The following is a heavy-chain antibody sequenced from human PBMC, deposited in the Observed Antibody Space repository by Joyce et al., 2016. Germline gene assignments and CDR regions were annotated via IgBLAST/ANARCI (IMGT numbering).Heavy chain of an antibody. CDR3: ARGPYCAAYCQTHGPCYFDR. CDR1: GFAFGNYW. Sequence: EARLVQSGGGFFQPGESLRLSCEASGFAFGNYWMYWVRQVPGKAPEWVPRCNRDGTTTEYAAAVAGRFTISRDNDKTTLYLDMNSLRVDDTAVFFCARGPYCAAYCQTHGPCYFDRWGQGTQVTVST. J-gene: IGHJ4*02. V-gene: IGHV3-74*03. CDR2: CNRDGTTT. D-gene: IGHD2-21*01.